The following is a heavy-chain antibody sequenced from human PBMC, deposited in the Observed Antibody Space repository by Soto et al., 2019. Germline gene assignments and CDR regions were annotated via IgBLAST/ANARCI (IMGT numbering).Heavy chain of an antibody. CDR3: ARDDDYPDNGFDY. V-gene: IGHV3-33*01. CDR1: GFTFSRHG. Sequence: QVQLVESGGGVVQPGTSLRLSCAASGFTFSRHGMHWVRQTPGKGLEWLAVILNDASGHWYADSVKGRFTISRDNFENALYLQMNGLRLEVTAMYYCARDDDYPDNGFDYCGQGTLVTGSS. J-gene: IGHJ4*02. D-gene: IGHD4-17*01. CDR2: ILNDASGH.